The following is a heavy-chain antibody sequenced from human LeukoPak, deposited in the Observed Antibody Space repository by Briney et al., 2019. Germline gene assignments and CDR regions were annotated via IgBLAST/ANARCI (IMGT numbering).Heavy chain of an antibody. CDR3: ARVGGDYSNIPIYYYYMDV. D-gene: IGHD4-11*01. Sequence: SETLSLTCTVSGGSISSGGYYWSWIRQPPGKGLEWIGYIYHSGSTYYNPSLKSRVTISVDRSKNQFSLKLSSVTAADTAVYYCARVGGDYSNIPIYYYYMDVWGKGTTVTVSS. J-gene: IGHJ6*03. V-gene: IGHV4-30-2*01. CDR1: GGSISSGGYY. CDR2: IYHSGST.